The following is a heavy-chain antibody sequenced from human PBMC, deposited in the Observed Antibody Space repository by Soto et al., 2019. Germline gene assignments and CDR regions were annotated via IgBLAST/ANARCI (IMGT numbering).Heavy chain of an antibody. J-gene: IGHJ4*02. CDR1: GGSFSGYY. Sequence: SETLSLTCAVYGGSFSGYYWSWIRQPPGKGLEWIGEINHSGSTNYNPSLKGRVTISVDTSKNQFSLKLSSVTAADTAVYYCARAMYYDFWSGYYVSYYFDYWGQGTLVTVSS. CDR3: ARAMYYDFWSGYYVSYYFDY. V-gene: IGHV4-34*01. CDR2: INHSGST. D-gene: IGHD3-3*01.